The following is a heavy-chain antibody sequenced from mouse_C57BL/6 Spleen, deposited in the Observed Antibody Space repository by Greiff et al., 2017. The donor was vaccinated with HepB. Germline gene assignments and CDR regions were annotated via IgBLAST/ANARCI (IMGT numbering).Heavy chain of an antibody. CDR1: GFSLTSYA. Sequence: VKLEESGPGLVAPSQSLSITCTVSGFSLTSYAISWVRQPPGKGLEWLGLIWTGGGTNYNSALKSRLSISKDNSKSQVFLKMNSLQTDDTARYYCARWGYDYAWFAYWGQGTLVTVSA. CDR2: IWTGGGT. D-gene: IGHD2-4*01. CDR3: ARWGYDYAWFAY. J-gene: IGHJ3*01. V-gene: IGHV2-9-1*01.